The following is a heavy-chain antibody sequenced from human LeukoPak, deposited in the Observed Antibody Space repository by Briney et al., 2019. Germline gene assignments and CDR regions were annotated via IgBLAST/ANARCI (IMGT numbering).Heavy chain of an antibody. Sequence: GGSLRLSCAASGFTFSSYAMHWVRQAPGKGLEYVSAISSNGGSTYYANSVKGRFNISRDNSKNTLYLQMGSLRAEDMAVYYCARGKEGTIFGVVIKTDDYMDVWGKGTTVTVSS. V-gene: IGHV3-64*01. CDR2: ISSNGGST. J-gene: IGHJ6*03. CDR3: ARGKEGTIFGVVIKTDDYMDV. D-gene: IGHD3-3*01. CDR1: GFTFSSYA.